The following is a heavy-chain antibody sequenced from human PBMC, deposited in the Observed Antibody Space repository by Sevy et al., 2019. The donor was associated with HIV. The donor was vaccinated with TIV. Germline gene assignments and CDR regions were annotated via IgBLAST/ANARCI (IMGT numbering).Heavy chain of an antibody. V-gene: IGHV3-30-3*01. J-gene: IGHJ4*02. CDR1: GFTFSSYA. Sequence: GGSLRLSCAASGFTFSSYAMHWVRHAPGKGLEWVAVISYDGSNKYYADSVKGRFTISRDNSKNTLYLQMNSLRAEDTAVYYCARDPLAVAGYYFDYWGQGTLVTVSS. CDR2: ISYDGSNK. CDR3: ARDPLAVAGYYFDY. D-gene: IGHD6-19*01.